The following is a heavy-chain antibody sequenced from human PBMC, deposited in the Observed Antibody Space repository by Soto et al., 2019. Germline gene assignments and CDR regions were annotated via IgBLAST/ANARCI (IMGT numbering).Heavy chain of an antibody. CDR2: MNPKSGYT. J-gene: IGHJ4*02. Sequence: ASVKVSCKASGYTFTTYDINWVRQATGQGLEWVGWMNPKSGYTGFAQKFQGRVSMTRDTSISTAYMELSSLRSEDTAVYYCVRVFASIDYWGQGTLVTVSS. D-gene: IGHD2-21*01. CDR1: GYTFTTYD. CDR3: VRVFASIDY. V-gene: IGHV1-8*01.